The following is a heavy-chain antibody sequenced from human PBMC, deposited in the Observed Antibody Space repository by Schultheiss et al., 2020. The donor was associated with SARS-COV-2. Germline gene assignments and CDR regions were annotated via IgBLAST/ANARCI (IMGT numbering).Heavy chain of an antibody. V-gene: IGHV4-59*13. CDR3: ARGTGGWMTGYYYYYYMDV. D-gene: IGHD1-1*01. J-gene: IGHJ6*03. CDR1: SDSISNYY. Sequence: SETLSLTCTVSSDSISNYYWSWIRQPPGKGLEWIGYIYFSGSTNCNPSLKSRVTMSVDMSNDQFSLKLSSVTAADTAVYYCARGTGGWMTGYYYYYYMDVWGKGTTVTVSS. CDR2: IYFSGST.